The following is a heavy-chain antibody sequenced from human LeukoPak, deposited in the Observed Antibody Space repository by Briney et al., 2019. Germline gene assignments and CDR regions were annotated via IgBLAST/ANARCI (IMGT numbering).Heavy chain of an antibody. D-gene: IGHD2-15*01. CDR1: GFTFSSYG. CDR3: GKVALLYFDY. CDR2: ISYDGSNK. Sequence: GGSLRLSCAASGFTFSSYGTHWVRQAPGKGLEWVAVISYDGSNKYYADSVKGRFTISRDNSKNTLYLQMNSLRAEDTAVYYCGKVALLYFDYGGKGTLVTVSS. J-gene: IGHJ4*02. V-gene: IGHV3-30*18.